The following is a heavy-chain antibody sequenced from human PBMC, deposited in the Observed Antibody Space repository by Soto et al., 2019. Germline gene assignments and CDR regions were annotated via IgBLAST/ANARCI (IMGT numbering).Heavy chain of an antibody. J-gene: IGHJ4*02. CDR3: AKAKPKYGSGSLVFDY. V-gene: IGHV3-23*01. CDR2: ISGSGGST. Sequence: AGGSLRLSCAASGFTFSSYAMSWVRQAPGKGLEWVSAISGSGGSTYYADSVKGRFTISRDNSKNTLYLQMNSLRAEDTAVYYCAKAKPKYGSGSLVFDYWGQGTLVTVSS. D-gene: IGHD3-10*01. CDR1: GFTFSSYA.